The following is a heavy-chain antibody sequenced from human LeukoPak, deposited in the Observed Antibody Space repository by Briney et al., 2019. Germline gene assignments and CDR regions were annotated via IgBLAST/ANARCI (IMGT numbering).Heavy chain of an antibody. Sequence: PGGSLRLSCAASGFTFSSYWMHWVRQAPGKGLVWVSRIKNDGSSTFYADSVKGRFTISRDNSKNTLYLQMNSLRAEDTAVYYCAKRARYYDFWSGYYDYWGQGTLVTVSS. CDR3: AKRARYYDFWSGYYDY. CDR1: GFTFSSYW. J-gene: IGHJ4*02. D-gene: IGHD3-3*01. CDR2: IKNDGSST. V-gene: IGHV3-74*01.